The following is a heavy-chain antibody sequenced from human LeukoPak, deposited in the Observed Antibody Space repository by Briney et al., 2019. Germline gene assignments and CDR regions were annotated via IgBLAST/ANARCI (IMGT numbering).Heavy chain of an antibody. CDR3: AREGHYDILTGYSPVEYYFYYMDV. CDR2: ISSDGVEK. V-gene: IGHV3-30*19. Sequence: GGSLRLSCVASGFTFNTYGMHWVRQAPGKGLEWVAAISSDGVEKHYADSVKGRFTISRDNSKSTLYLQMNSLRAEDTALYYCAREGHYDILTGYSPVEYYFYYMDVWGKGTTVTVSS. CDR1: GFTFNTYG. D-gene: IGHD3-9*01. J-gene: IGHJ6*03.